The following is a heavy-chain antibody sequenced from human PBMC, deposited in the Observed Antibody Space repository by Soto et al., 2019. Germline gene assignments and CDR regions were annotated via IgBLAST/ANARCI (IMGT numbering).Heavy chain of an antibody. CDR3: AKASGSYSSSSYFDS. CDR2: MSWNSGNI. Sequence: EVHLVESGGGLVQPGTSLRLSCAASGFTFDDYAMHWVRQAPGKGLEWVSGMSWNSGNIGYADSVKGRFTISRDNAKNSLYLQMNSLRTEDMALYYCAKASGSYSSSSYFDSWGQGTLVTVSS. J-gene: IGHJ4*02. V-gene: IGHV3-9*03. D-gene: IGHD6-6*01. CDR1: GFTFDDYA.